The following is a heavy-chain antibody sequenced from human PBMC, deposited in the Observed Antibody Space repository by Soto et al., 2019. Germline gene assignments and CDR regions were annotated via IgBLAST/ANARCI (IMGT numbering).Heavy chain of an antibody. D-gene: IGHD2-2*01. Sequence: GESLKIFCEGSGYNFNTYWIAWVRQMPGKGLEWMGIIYPADSDTRYSPSFKGQVTISADKSIGTAYLQWTSLKASDTAIYYCARGAPMYSYYYVDVWGKGTTVTVSS. V-gene: IGHV5-51*01. CDR3: ARGAPMYSYYYVDV. CDR1: GYNFNTYW. CDR2: IYPADSDT. J-gene: IGHJ6*03.